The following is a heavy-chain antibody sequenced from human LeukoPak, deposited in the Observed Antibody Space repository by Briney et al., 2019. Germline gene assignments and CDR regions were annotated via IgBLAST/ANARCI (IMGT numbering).Heavy chain of an antibody. J-gene: IGHJ4*02. V-gene: IGHV4-34*01. CDR3: ARGLSPRINMVRGVRPPFRGVFDY. CDR1: GGSFSGYY. D-gene: IGHD3-10*01. Sequence: KPSGTPALTCAVYGGSFSGYYWGWIRQPPGKGLEWIGGIHYSGSTNYNPSLKSRVTISVDTSKNQFSLKLSSVTAADTAVYYCARGLSPRINMVRGVRPPFRGVFDYWGQGTLVTVSS. CDR2: IHYSGST.